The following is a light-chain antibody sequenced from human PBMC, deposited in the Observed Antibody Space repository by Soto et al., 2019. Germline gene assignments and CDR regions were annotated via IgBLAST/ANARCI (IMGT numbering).Light chain of an antibody. J-gene: IGKJ5*01. CDR3: QQYYSFPIT. V-gene: IGKV1-39*01. CDR2: AAS. Sequence: DIQMTQSPSTLSASVGDRVTITCRASQSISSYLNWYQQKPGKAPKLLIYAASSLQSGVPSRFSGSGSGTDFTLTISCLQSEDFAPYYCQQYYSFPITFGQGTRLEI. CDR1: QSISSY.